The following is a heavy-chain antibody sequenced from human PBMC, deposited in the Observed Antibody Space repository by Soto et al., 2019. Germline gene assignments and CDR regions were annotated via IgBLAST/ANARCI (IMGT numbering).Heavy chain of an antibody. J-gene: IGHJ4*02. V-gene: IGHV4-39*07. Sequence: PSETLSLTCTVSGCSIGSSSYYWVGIRQPPGKGLEWIGSIYYSGSTNYNPSLKSRVTISIDTSKNQFSLKLSSVTAADTAVYYCARDVSGYYGSGMFYFDYWGQGTLLTVSS. D-gene: IGHD3-10*01. CDR2: IYYSGST. CDR3: ARDVSGYYGSGMFYFDY. CDR1: GCSIGSSSYY.